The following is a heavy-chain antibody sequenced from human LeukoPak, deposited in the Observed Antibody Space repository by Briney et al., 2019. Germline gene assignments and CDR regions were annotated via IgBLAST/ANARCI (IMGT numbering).Heavy chain of an antibody. D-gene: IGHD5-12*01. Sequence: SQTLSLTCTVSGGSISSGGYYWSWIRQHPGKGLEWIWYIYYSGSTYYNPSLKSRVTISVDTSKNQFSLKLSSVTAADTAVYYCARGEDGYSGYDYVPGAWEPSVQFDYWGQGTLVTVSS. J-gene: IGHJ4*02. CDR1: GGSISSGGYY. V-gene: IGHV4-31*03. CDR3: ARGEDGYSGYDYVPGAWEPSVQFDY. CDR2: IYYSGST.